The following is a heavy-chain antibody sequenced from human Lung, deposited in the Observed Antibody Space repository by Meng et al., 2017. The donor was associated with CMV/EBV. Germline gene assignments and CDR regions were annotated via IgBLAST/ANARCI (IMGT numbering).Heavy chain of an antibody. CDR2: IKQDGSEQ. J-gene: IGHJ4*02. Sequence: SCAASGFTFSSYWMSWVRQAPGKGLGWVANIKQDGSEQYYVDSVKGRFTISRDNAKTSLYLQMNSLRAEDTAVYYCASGLATYYFDYWGQGTLVTVSS. V-gene: IGHV3-7*01. D-gene: IGHD5-12*01. CDR3: ASGLATYYFDY. CDR1: GFTFSSYW.